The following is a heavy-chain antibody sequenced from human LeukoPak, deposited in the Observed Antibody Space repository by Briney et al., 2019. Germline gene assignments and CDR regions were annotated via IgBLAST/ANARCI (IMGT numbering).Heavy chain of an antibody. CDR2: IYSGGST. V-gene: IGHV3-53*01. J-gene: IGHJ6*02. D-gene: IGHD3-10*01. CDR3: AKVLLWFGELLQYGMDV. Sequence: GGSLRLSCAASGFTVSSNYMSWVRQAPGKGLEWVSVIYSGGSTYYADSVKGRFTISRDNSKNTLYLQMNSLRAEDTAVYYCAKVLLWFGELLQYGMDVWGQGTTVTVSS. CDR1: GFTVSSNY.